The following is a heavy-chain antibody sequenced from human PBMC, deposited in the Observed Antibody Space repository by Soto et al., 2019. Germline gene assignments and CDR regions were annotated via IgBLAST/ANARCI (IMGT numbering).Heavy chain of an antibody. CDR3: ARIKSINYYDSPYYFDY. CDR1: GGSISSGGYY. J-gene: IGHJ4*02. CDR2: IYYSGST. D-gene: IGHD3-22*01. V-gene: IGHV4-31*03. Sequence: PSETLSLTCTVSGGSISSGGYYWSWIRQHPGKGLEWIGYIYYSGSTYYNPSLKSRVTISVDTSKNQFSLKLSSVTAADTAVYYCARIKSINYYDSPYYFDYWGQGTLVTVSS.